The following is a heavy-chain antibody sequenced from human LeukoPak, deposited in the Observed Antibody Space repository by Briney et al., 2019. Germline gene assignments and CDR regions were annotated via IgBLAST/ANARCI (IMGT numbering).Heavy chain of an antibody. D-gene: IGHD3-10*02. CDR1: GFTFSSYE. J-gene: IGHJ6*04. Sequence: GGSLRVSCAASGFTFSSYEMNWVREAPGKGLEWVSYISSSGGTIYYAESVKGRFTISRDNAKNTLYLQMNSLRAEDTAVYYCAELGITMIGGVWGKGPTVTISS. V-gene: IGHV3-48*03. CDR2: ISSSGGTI. CDR3: AELGITMIGGV.